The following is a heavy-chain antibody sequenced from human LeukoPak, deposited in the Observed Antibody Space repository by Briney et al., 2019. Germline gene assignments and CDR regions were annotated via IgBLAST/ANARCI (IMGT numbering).Heavy chain of an antibody. V-gene: IGHV4-59*08. CDR1: GGSISRQY. Sequence: SETLSHTCTVSGGSISRQYWTWIRPPPGKGLECIGCIYDSENTNYSPSLKSRVTMSVDTSKNQFALKMSSVTAADTAVYYCARHHPNSYYYGVDVWGQGTTVTVSS. CDR3: ARHHPNSYYYGVDV. CDR2: IYDSENT. J-gene: IGHJ6*02.